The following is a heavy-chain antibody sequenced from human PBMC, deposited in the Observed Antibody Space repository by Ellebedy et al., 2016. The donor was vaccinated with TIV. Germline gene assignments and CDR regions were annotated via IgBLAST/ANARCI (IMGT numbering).Heavy chain of an antibody. CDR2: ISGSGGST. D-gene: IGHD4-23*01. V-gene: IGHV3-23*01. Sequence: GESLKISXAASGFTFSSYAMSWVRQAPGKGLEWVSAISGSGGSTYYADSVKGRFTISRDNSKNSLYLQMNSLRAEDTAVYYCARDHYGGNSEAAFDIWGQGTMVTVSS. CDR3: ARDHYGGNSEAAFDI. J-gene: IGHJ3*02. CDR1: GFTFSSYA.